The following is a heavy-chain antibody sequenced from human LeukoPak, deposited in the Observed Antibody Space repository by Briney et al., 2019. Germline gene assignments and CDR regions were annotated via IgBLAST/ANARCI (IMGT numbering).Heavy chain of an antibody. Sequence: SVKVSCKASGGTFSSYAISWVRQAHGQGLEWMGGIIPIFGTANYAQKFQGRVTITADESTSTAYMELSSLRSEDTAVYYCARSLIAAAGTAYYYGMDVWGQGTTVTVSS. D-gene: IGHD6-13*01. CDR1: GGTFSSYA. CDR3: ARSLIAAAGTAYYYGMDV. CDR2: IIPIFGTA. V-gene: IGHV1-69*13. J-gene: IGHJ6*02.